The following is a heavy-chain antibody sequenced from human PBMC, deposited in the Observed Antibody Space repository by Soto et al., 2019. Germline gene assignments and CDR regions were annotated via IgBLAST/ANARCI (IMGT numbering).Heavy chain of an antibody. Sequence: TSETLSLTCAVYGGSFSGYYWSWIRQPPGKGLEWIGEINHSGSTNYNPSLKSRVTISVDTSKNQFSLKLSSVTAADTAVYHCARAYYYYYYMDVWGKGTTVTVSS. V-gene: IGHV4-34*01. CDR3: ARAYYYYYYMDV. J-gene: IGHJ6*03. CDR2: INHSGST. CDR1: GGSFSGYY.